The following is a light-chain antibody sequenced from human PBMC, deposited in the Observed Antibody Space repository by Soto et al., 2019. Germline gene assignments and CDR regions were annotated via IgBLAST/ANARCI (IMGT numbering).Light chain of an antibody. CDR1: QSISSN. J-gene: IGKJ1*01. Sequence: DIQMTQSPSSLSASVGDRVTITCRASQSISSNLNWYQQKPGKAPKLLIYAASSLRSGVPPRFSGSGSGTDFTLTISSLQPEDFATYYCQQSYSSLWTFGQGTKVEIK. V-gene: IGKV1-39*01. CDR2: AAS. CDR3: QQSYSSLWT.